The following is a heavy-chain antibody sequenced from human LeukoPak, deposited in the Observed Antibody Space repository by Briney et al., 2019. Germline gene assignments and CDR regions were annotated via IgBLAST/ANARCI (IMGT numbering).Heavy chain of an antibody. D-gene: IGHD6-19*01. CDR2: IYYSGST. Sequence: PSETLSLTCTVSGGSISSYYWSWIRQPPGKGLEWIGSIYYSGSTYYNPSLKSRVTISVDTSTNQFSLKLTSVTAADTAVYYCARGGWYEDYWGQGTLVTVSS. CDR3: ARGGWYEDY. CDR1: GGSISSYY. V-gene: IGHV4-39*07. J-gene: IGHJ4*02.